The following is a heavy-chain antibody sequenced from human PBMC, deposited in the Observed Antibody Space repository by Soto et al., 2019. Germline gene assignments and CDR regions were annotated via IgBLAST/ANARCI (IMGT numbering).Heavy chain of an antibody. CDR2: IYYSGST. V-gene: IGHV4-31*03. D-gene: IGHD3-22*01. CDR1: GGSISSGGYY. J-gene: IGHJ4*02. Sequence: PSETLSLTCTVSGGSISSGGYYWSWIRQHPGKGLEWIGYIYYSGSTYYNPSLKSRVTISVDTSKNQFSLKLSSVTTADTAVYYCARYYDSSGYYLRAHFDYWGQGTLVTVSS. CDR3: ARYYDSSGYYLRAHFDY.